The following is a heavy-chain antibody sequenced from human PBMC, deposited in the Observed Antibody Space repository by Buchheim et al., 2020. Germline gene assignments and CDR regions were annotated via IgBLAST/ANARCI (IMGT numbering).Heavy chain of an antibody. J-gene: IGHJ2*01. Sequence: QVQLVESGGGVVQPGRSLRLSCAASGFTFSNYGMHWVRQAPGKGLEWVAVIYSDGSNQNYADSVKGRFTISRDNSKNTLYLQMNSLRAEDTAVYYCARGGGYCSTICLDWYFDLWGRGTL. CDR1: GFTFSNYG. CDR2: IYSDGSNQ. V-gene: IGHV3-33*01. D-gene: IGHD2-2*01. CDR3: ARGGGYCSTICLDWYFDL.